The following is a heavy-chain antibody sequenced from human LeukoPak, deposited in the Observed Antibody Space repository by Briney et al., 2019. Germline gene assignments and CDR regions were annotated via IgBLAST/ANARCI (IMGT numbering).Heavy chain of an antibody. Sequence: ASVKVSCTASGYTFTAYYIYWVRQAPGQGLEWMGWINPNSGGTKYAQKFQGRVTMTRDTSISTAYMELSRLTPHDTAVYFCAKGVRDRSGTSLDSWGQGTLVTVSS. V-gene: IGHV1-2*02. J-gene: IGHJ4*02. CDR2: INPNSGGT. D-gene: IGHD4-23*01. CDR1: GYTFTAYY. CDR3: AKGVRDRSGTSLDS.